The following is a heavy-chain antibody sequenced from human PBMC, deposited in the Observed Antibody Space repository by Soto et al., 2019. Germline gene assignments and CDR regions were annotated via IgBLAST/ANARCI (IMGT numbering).Heavy chain of an antibody. CDR1: GYTSTTYA. V-gene: IGHV1-3*01. CDR3: ARDPGYSYGYN. Sequence: ASVKVSCKASGYTSTTYAMHWVRQAPGQRLEWMGWINAGNGNTKYSQKFQGRVTITRDTSASTAYMELSSLRSEDTAVCYCARDPGYSYGYNWGQGTLVTVSS. D-gene: IGHD5-18*01. CDR2: INAGNGNT. J-gene: IGHJ4*02.